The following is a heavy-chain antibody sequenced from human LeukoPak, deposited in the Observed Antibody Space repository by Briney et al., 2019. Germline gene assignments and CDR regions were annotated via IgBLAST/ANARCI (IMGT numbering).Heavy chain of an antibody. V-gene: IGHV4-61*05. CDR3: ARAPNYDY. CDR2: IYYSGST. Sequence: SETLSLTCTVSGGSISSSSYYWGWIRQPPGKGLEWIGYIYYSGSTNYNPSLKSRVTISVDTSKNQFSLKLSSVTAADTAVYYCARAPNYDYWGQGTLVTVSS. J-gene: IGHJ4*02. CDR1: GGSISSSSYY.